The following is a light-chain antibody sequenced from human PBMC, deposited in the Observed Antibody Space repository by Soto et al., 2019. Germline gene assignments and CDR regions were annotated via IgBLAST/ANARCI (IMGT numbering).Light chain of an antibody. CDR3: QSYGDNNQV. CDR1: SGSIASNY. V-gene: IGLV6-57*02. CDR2: EDN. Sequence: NFMLTQPHSVSESPGKTVTISCTVSSGSIASNYVQWFQQRPGSAPTTVIYEDNKRPSGVPDRFSGSIDSSSNSASLTISGLKTEDEADYYCQSYGDNNQVFGGGTKLTVL. J-gene: IGLJ3*02.